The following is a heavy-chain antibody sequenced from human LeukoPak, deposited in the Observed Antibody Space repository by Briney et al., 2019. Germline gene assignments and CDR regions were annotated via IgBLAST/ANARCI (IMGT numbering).Heavy chain of an antibody. CDR1: GGSISSGSYY. D-gene: IGHD6-13*01. CDR3: ARVLSSSWAIYYYYYMDV. V-gene: IGHV4-61*02. Sequence: SETLSLTCTVSGGSISSGSYYWSWIRQPAGKGLEWIGRIHTSGSTNYNPSLKSRVTIPVDTSKNQFSLKLRSVTAADTAVYYCARVLSSSWAIYYYYYMDVWGKGTTVTISS. J-gene: IGHJ6*03. CDR2: IHTSGST.